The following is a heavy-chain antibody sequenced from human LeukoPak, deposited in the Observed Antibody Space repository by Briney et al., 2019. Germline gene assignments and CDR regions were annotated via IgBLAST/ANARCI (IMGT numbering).Heavy chain of an antibody. Sequence: ASVKVSCKASGYTFTSYGISWVRQAPGQGLEWMGWISAYNGNTNYAQKLQGRVTMTTDTSTSTAYMELRSLRSDDTAVYYCARDHEDDFWSGYWGRGDYFDYWGQGTLVTVSS. CDR2: ISAYNGNT. CDR1: GYTFTSYG. D-gene: IGHD3-3*01. J-gene: IGHJ4*02. CDR3: ARDHEDDFWSGYWGRGDYFDY. V-gene: IGHV1-18*01.